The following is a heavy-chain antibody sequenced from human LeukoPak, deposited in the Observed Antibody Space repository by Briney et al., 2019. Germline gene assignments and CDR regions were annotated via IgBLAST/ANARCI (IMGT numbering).Heavy chain of an antibody. CDR1: GGTFSSYA. V-gene: IGHV1-69*13. CDR2: IIPIFGTA. J-gene: IGHJ6*03. D-gene: IGHD4-23*01. Sequence: GASVKVSCKASGGTFSSYAISWVRQAPGQGLEWMGGIIPIFGTANYAQKFQGRVTITADESTSTAYMELSSLRSEDTAVYYCARGTHTYGGNFYYYYYYMDVWGKGTTVTVSS. CDR3: ARGTHTYGGNFYYYYYYMDV.